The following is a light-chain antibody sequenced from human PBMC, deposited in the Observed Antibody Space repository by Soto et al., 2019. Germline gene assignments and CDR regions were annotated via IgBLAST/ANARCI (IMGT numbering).Light chain of an antibody. J-gene: IGKJ3*01. V-gene: IGKV3-20*01. CDR2: GAS. CDR1: QSVSSSY. CDR3: QQYGSSPLFT. Sequence: EIVLTQSPGTLSLSPGERATLSCRASQSVSSSYLAWYQQKRGQAHRLLIYGASSRATGIPDRFSGRGSGTDFTLTISRLEPEDFAVYYCQQYGSSPLFTFGPGTKVDIK.